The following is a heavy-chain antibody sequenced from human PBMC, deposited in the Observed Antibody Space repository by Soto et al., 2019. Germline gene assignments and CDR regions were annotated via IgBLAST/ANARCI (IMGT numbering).Heavy chain of an antibody. CDR1: GFTFSDHS. D-gene: IGHD6-13*01. V-gene: IGHV3-48*01. CDR2: ISSSSSTI. Sequence: EVQLVESGGGLVQPGGSLRLSCAASGFTFSDHSMNWVRQAPGKGLEWLSYISSSSSTIYYADSVKGRFTISRDNAKNSRYLQMNGLRAEDTAVYYCARDRSSPLWYFDLWGRGTLVTVSS. CDR3: ARDRSSPLWYFDL. J-gene: IGHJ2*01.